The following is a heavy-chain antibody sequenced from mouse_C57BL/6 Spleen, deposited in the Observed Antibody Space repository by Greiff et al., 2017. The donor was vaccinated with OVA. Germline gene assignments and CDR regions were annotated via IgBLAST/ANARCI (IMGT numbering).Heavy chain of an antibody. V-gene: IGHV1-82*01. J-gene: IGHJ2*01. CDR3: AKEVPSWEDAMDY. CDR2: IYPGDGDT. D-gene: IGHD4-1*01. Sequence: VKVVESGPELVKPGASVKISCKASGYAFSSSWMNWVKQRPGKGLEWIGRIYPGDGDTNYNGKFKGKATLTADKSSSTAYMQLSSLTSEDSAVYFCAKEVPSWEDAMDYWGQGTTLTVSS. CDR1: GYAFSSSW.